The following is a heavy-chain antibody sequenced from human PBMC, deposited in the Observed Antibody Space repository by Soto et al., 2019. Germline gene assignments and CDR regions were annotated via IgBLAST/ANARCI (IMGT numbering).Heavy chain of an antibody. D-gene: IGHD2-8*01. CDR1: GYTFTGNY. CDR3: VREGVGPTYGWFDP. CDR2: IHPHSGAT. J-gene: IGHJ5*02. V-gene: IGHV1-2*04. Sequence: QVQLVQSGAEVKKPGASVKVSCEATGYTFTGNYLHWVRQAPGQGLEWMGWIHPHSGATKYAQKFQGWVTMTRDTSISTAYLDLSSLKSNDTGVYYCVREGVGPTYGWFDPWGQGTLVTVSS.